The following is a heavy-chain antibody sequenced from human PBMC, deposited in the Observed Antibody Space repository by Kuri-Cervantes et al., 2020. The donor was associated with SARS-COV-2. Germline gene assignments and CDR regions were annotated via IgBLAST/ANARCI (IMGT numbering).Heavy chain of an antibody. CDR1: GGSISSSNW. D-gene: IGHD2-15*01. V-gene: IGHV4-4*02. Sequence: GSLRLSCAVSGGSISSSNWWSWVRQPPGKGLEWIGEIYHSGSTNYNPSLKSRVTISVDKSKNQFSLKLSSVTAADTAVYYCARTVSAIVVALYWYFDLWGRGTLVTVSS. CDR2: IYHSGST. CDR3: ARTVSAIVVALYWYFDL. J-gene: IGHJ2*01.